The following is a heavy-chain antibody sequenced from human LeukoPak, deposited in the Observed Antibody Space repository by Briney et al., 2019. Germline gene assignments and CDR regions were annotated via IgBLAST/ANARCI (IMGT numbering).Heavy chain of an antibody. CDR3: TTDRHSYGWDYYYYGMDV. V-gene: IGHV3-21*03. D-gene: IGHD5-18*01. Sequence: GGSLRLSCAASGFTFSGYSMNWVRQAPGKGLEWVSSISSSSSYISDSVKGRFTISRDNGKNSLYLQMNSLKTEDTAVYYCTTDRHSYGWDYYYYGMDVWGQGTTVTVSS. J-gene: IGHJ6*02. CDR1: GFTFSGYS. CDR2: ISSSSSYI.